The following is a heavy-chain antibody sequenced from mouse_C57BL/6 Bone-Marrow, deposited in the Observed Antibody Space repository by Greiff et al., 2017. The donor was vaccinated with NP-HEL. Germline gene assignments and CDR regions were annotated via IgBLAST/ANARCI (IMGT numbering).Heavy chain of an antibody. D-gene: IGHD2-3*01. V-gene: IGHV5-17*01. J-gene: IGHJ4*01. Sequence: VQLVESGGGLVKPGGSLKLSCAASGFTFTDYGMHWVRQAPEKGLEWVAYISSGSSTIYYADTVKGRFTISRDNAKNTLFLQMTSLRSEDTAMYYCARGGYYGLWFYAMDYWGQGTSVTVSS. CDR3: ARGGYYGLWFYAMDY. CDR1: GFTFTDYG. CDR2: ISSGSSTI.